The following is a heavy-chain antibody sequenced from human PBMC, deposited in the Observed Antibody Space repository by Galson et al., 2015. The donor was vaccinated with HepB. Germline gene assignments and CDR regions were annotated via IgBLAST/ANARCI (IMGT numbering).Heavy chain of an antibody. D-gene: IGHD6-19*01. V-gene: IGHV3-30*03. J-gene: IGHJ4*02. CDR3: ATTTGSSGWYLDY. Sequence: SLRLSCAASGLIFSDYGMHWVRQAPGKGLEWVAVILYDGSNKYYGDSVKGRFTISRDNSKNTLYLQMNSLRAEDTAVYYCATTTGSSGWYLDYWGQGTLVTVSS. CDR1: GLIFSDYG. CDR2: ILYDGSNK.